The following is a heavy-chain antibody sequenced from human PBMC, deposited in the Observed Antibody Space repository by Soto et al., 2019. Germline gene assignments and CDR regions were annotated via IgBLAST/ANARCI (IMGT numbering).Heavy chain of an antibody. CDR3: AREENCSDCVWYSQYFQR. CDR1: GYIFTAYS. V-gene: IGHV1-46*01. CDR2: VNPSGGST. D-gene: IGHD6-19*01. Sequence: APVKVSCMASGYIFTAYSMHWVRQAPGQGLDWMGVVNPSGGSTNYAQRFQGRITMTRDTSTSTVYMDLKFLTSEDTAVYYCAREENCSDCVWYSQYFQRWGQGTPV. J-gene: IGHJ1*01.